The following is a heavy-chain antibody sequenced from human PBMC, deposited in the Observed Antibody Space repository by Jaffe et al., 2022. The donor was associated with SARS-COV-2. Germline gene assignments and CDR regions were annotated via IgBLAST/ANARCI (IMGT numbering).Heavy chain of an antibody. CDR1: GFSLSNARMG. CDR3: ARIPDIVVVPAGTYYYYGMDV. V-gene: IGHV2-26*01. Sequence: QVTLKESGPVLVKPTETLTLTCTVSGFSLSNARMGVSWIRQPPGKALEWLAHIFSNDEKSYSTSLKSRLTISKDTSKSQVVLTMTNMDPVDTATYYCARIPDIVVVPAGTYYYYGMDVWGQGTTVTVSS. D-gene: IGHD2-2*01. J-gene: IGHJ6*02. CDR2: IFSNDEK.